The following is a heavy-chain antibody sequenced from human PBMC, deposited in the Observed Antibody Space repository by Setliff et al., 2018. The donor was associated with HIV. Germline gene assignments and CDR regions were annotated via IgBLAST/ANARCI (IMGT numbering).Heavy chain of an antibody. CDR1: GYTFTDYY. CDR2: VDPEDGET. Sequence: ASVKVSCKASGYTFTDYYMHWVQQAPGKGLEWMGRVDPEDGETIYAEKFQGRVTITADESTTTAYMELNSLTSEDTALYYCARVGFSSRHTGDFFDSWGQGTLVTVSS. J-gene: IGHJ4*02. CDR3: ARVGFSSRHTGDFFDS. V-gene: IGHV1-69-2*01. D-gene: IGHD5-18*01.